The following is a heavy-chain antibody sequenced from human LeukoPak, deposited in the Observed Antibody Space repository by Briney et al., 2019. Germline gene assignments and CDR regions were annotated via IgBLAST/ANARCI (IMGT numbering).Heavy chain of an antibody. V-gene: IGHV4-4*07. Sequence: SETLSLTCRVSDGSISKYYWSWIRQPAGKGLEGIGRIYPSGSTNYKPSLKSRVTMSIDKSKNQFSRKLSSVTAADTAVYYCAREREGIVIVPPARGAFDIWGQGTMVTVSS. CDR2: IYPSGST. D-gene: IGHD2-2*01. J-gene: IGHJ3*02. CDR1: DGSISKYY. CDR3: AREREGIVIVPPARGAFDI.